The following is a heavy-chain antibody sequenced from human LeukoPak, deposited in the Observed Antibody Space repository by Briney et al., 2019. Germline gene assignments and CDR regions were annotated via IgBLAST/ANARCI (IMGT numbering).Heavy chain of an antibody. D-gene: IGHD7-27*01. CDR2: IKYDGSEK. J-gene: IGHJ4*02. Sequence: GGSLRLSCVASKFTFSNYWMNWARQAPGKGLEWVANIKYDGSEKYYVDSVKGRFTVSRDNAKNSLYLQMNSLRVEDTSVYYCARDDGGESNWGRIDYCGQGTLVTVSS. CDR3: ARDDGGESNWGRIDY. CDR1: KFTFSNYW. V-gene: IGHV3-7*01.